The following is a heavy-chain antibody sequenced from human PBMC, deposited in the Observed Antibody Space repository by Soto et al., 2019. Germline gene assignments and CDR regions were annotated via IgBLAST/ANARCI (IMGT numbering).Heavy chain of an antibody. V-gene: IGHV1-46*01. D-gene: IGHD6-13*01. CDR2: INPSGGST. CDR1: GYTFTSYY. Sequence: ASVKVSCKASGYTFTSYYMHWVRQAPGQGLEWMGIINPSGGSTSYAQKFQGRVTMTRDTSTSTVYMELSSLRSEDTAVYYCARDSSSGIAAAGWPSGYYYYGMDVWGQGTTVTVSS. J-gene: IGHJ6*02. CDR3: ARDSSSGIAAAGWPSGYYYYGMDV.